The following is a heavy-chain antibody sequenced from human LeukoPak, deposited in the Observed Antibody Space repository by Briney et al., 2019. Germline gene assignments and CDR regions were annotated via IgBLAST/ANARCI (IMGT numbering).Heavy chain of an antibody. D-gene: IGHD2-21*02. V-gene: IGHV5-51*01. J-gene: IGHJ4*02. CDR3: ARLSGGAHCGGDCYFDY. Sequence: GESLKISCKGSGYSFTNSWIGWVRQMPGKGLEWMGIIYPGDSDATYSPSFQGQVTLSADKSLTTAYLQWSSLDASDTAMYYCARLSGGAHCGGDCYFDYWGQGTLVTVSS. CDR2: IYPGDSDA. CDR1: GYSFTNSW.